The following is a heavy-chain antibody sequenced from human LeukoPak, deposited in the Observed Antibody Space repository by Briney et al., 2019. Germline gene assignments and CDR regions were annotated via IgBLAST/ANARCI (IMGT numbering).Heavy chain of an antibody. CDR3: ARGPHYYGLGDPPYYFDY. CDR1: GYTFTGYY. D-gene: IGHD3-10*01. Sequence: ASVKVSCKASGYTFTGYYMHWVRQAPGQGLEWMGWINPNSGGTNYAQKFQGWVTMTRDTSISTAYMELSRLKSDDTAVYYCARGPHYYGLGDPPYYFDYWGQGTLVTVSS. CDR2: INPNSGGT. J-gene: IGHJ4*02. V-gene: IGHV1-2*04.